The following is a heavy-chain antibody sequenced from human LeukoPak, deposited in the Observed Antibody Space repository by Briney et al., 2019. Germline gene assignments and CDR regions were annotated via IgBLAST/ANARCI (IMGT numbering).Heavy chain of an antibody. CDR1: GFTFNKYW. Sequence: PGGSLRLSCAASGFTFNKYWMHWVRQAPGKGLVWVSRINSDESRTAYADSVKGRFSISRDNAKNTLYPQMNSLRAEDTAVYYCARGYGDWFDPWGQGTLVTVSS. CDR3: ARGYGDWFDP. V-gene: IGHV3-74*01. D-gene: IGHD1-1*01. J-gene: IGHJ5*02. CDR2: INSDESRT.